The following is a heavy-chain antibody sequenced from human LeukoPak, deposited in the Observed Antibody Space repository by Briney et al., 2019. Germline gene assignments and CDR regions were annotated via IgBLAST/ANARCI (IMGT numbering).Heavy chain of an antibody. CDR1: GGSISSYY. CDR2: IYYSGST. D-gene: IGHD3-16*01. V-gene: IGHV4-59*01. J-gene: IGHJ3*02. Sequence: SETLSLTCTVPGGSISSYYWSWIRQPPGKGLEWIGYIYYSGSTNYNPSLKSRVTISVDTSKNQFSLKLSSVTAADTAVYYCARDGGAMASGAFDIWGQGTMVTVSS. CDR3: ARDGGAMASGAFDI.